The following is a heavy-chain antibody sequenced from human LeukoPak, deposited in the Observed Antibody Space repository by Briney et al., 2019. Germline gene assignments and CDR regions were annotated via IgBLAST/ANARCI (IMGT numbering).Heavy chain of an antibody. J-gene: IGHJ4*02. CDR2: IYHSGST. D-gene: IGHD3-22*01. CDR3: ARKPIVNSAWYYFDY. Sequence: SETLSLTCTVSGGSISSGGYYWSWIRQPPGKGLEWIGYIYHSGSTYYNPSLKSRVTMSVDTSKNQFSLKLSSVTAADTAVYYCARKPIVNSAWYYFDYWGQGTLVTVSS. V-gene: IGHV4-30-2*01. CDR1: GGSISSGGYY.